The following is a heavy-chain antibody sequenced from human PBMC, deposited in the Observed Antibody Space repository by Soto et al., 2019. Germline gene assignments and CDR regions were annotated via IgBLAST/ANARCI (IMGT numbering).Heavy chain of an antibody. Sequence: GGSLRLSCAASGFTFSSYEMNWVRQAPGKGLEWVSYISSSGSTIYYADSVKGRFTISRDNAKNSLYLQMNSLRAEDTAVYYCARVGDCSSTSCHSYGMDVWGQGTTVTVSS. V-gene: IGHV3-48*03. CDR3: ARVGDCSSTSCHSYGMDV. CDR2: ISSSGSTI. D-gene: IGHD2-2*02. J-gene: IGHJ6*02. CDR1: GFTFSSYE.